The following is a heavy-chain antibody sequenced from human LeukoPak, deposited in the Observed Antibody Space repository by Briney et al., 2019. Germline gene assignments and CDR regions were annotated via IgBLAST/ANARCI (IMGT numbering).Heavy chain of an antibody. D-gene: IGHD6-13*01. CDR2: IWYDGSNK. J-gene: IGHJ4*02. CDR3: ARYSSSSWYTFDY. Sequence: GGSLRLSCAAAGFTFSSYGMHWVRQAPSKGLEWVAVIWYDGSNKYYADSVKGRFTISRDNSKNTLYLQMNSLRAEDTAVYYCARYSSSSWYTFDYWGQGTLVTVSS. CDR1: GFTFSSYG. V-gene: IGHV3-33*01.